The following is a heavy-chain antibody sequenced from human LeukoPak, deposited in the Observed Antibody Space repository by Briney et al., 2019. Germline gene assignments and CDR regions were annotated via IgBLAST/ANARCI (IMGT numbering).Heavy chain of an antibody. D-gene: IGHD3-10*01. CDR3: ARDRGYDY. J-gene: IGHJ4*02. CDR2: ISSSGSTI. Sequence: LSLTCAVSGYSISSGYYWGWIRQPPGKGLEWVSYISSSGSTIYYADSVKGRFTISRDNAKNSLYLQMNSLRAEDTAVYYCARDRGYDYWGQGTLVTVSS. V-gene: IGHV3-11*04. CDR1: GYSISSGYY.